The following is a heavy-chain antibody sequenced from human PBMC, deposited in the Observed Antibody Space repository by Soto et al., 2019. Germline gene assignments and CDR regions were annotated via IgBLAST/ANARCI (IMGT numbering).Heavy chain of an antibody. J-gene: IGHJ6*02. CDR3: AKDPCDIVVVSTAYAGTLHV. CDR2: ISHYGSYK. Sequence: PGGSLILCSVAARFSIRNYGMHWLRQAPGKGLEGLTVISHYGSYKYYADSVKGRVTVSIDDSKNTLFLRMNSLRANDTALYYCAKDPCDIVVVSTAYAGTLHVWGPGTPVTVSS. CDR1: RFSIRNYG. D-gene: IGHD2-21*01. V-gene: IGHV3-30*18.